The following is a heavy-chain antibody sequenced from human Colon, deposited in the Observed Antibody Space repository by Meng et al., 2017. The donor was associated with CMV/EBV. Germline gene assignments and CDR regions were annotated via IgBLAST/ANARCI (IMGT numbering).Heavy chain of an antibody. CDR1: GGTFSSYA. CDR3: ARGPIQAVVPAAIIPGGMDV. Sequence: SSVKVSCKASGGTFSSYAISWVRQAPGQGLEWMGGIIPIFGTANYAQKFQGRVTITTDESTSTAYMELSSLRSEDTAVYYCARGPIQAVVPAAIIPGGMDVWGQGTTVTVSS. J-gene: IGHJ6*02. V-gene: IGHV1-69*05. D-gene: IGHD2-2*02. CDR2: IIPIFGTA.